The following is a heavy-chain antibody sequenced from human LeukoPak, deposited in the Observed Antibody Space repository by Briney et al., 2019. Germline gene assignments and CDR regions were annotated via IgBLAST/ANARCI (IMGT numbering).Heavy chain of an antibody. V-gene: IGHV1-2*02. J-gene: IGHJ3*02. CDR1: GYTFTANY. CDR3: ARDRGGDAFDI. CDR2: INPNSGGT. D-gene: IGHD3-10*01. Sequence: GASVRVSCKASGYTFTANYMHWVRQAPGQGLEWMGWINPNSGGTKYAQNFQGRVTMTRDTSISTAYMELSGLRSDATAVYYCARDRGGDAFDIGGQGTMVTVSS.